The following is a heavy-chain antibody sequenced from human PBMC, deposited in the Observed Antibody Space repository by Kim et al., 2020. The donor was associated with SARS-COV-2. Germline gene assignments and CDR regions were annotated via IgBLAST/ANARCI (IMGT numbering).Heavy chain of an antibody. V-gene: IGHV1-3*01. Sequence: ASVKVSCKASGYTFTSYAMHWVRQAPGQRLEWMGWINAGNGNTKYSQKFQGRVTITRDTSASTAYMELSSLRSEDTAVYYCARDRTGYSGYDYGAAYFDYWGQGTLVTVSS. D-gene: IGHD5-12*01. CDR3: ARDRTGYSGYDYGAAYFDY. CDR1: GYTFTSYA. J-gene: IGHJ4*02. CDR2: INAGNGNT.